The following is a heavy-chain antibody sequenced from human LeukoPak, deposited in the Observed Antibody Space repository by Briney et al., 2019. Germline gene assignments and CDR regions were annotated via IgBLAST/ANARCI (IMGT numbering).Heavy chain of an antibody. CDR2: ISTSSSRI. D-gene: IGHD3-22*01. V-gene: IGHV3-48*04. CDR1: GFSFSSYS. J-gene: IGHJ1*01. Sequence: GGSLRLSCAASGFSFSSYSMNWVRQAPGKGLEWVSFISTSSSRIYYADSVKGRFTISRDNAKNSLYLQMNSLRAEDTAVYYCASLTYYFDSSGYYPGYFQHWGQGTLVTVSS. CDR3: ASLTYYFDSSGYYPGYFQH.